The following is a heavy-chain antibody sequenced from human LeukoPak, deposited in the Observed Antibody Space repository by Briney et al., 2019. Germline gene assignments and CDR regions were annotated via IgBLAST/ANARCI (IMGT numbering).Heavy chain of an antibody. CDR2: ISYSGNI. V-gene: IGHV4-39*01. Sequence: PETLSLTCTVSGGSISSSTYYWGWIRQPPGKGLEWIGSISYSGNIYYNPSLKSRVTISVDTSKNQFSLKLSSVTAADTAVYYCARQRRLELPDYWGQGTLVTVSS. D-gene: IGHD3-16*01. CDR3: ARQRRLELPDY. CDR1: GGSISSSTYY. J-gene: IGHJ4*02.